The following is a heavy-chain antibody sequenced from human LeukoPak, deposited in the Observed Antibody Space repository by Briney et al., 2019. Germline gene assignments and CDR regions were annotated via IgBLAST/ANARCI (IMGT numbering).Heavy chain of an antibody. V-gene: IGHV5-51*01. J-gene: IGHJ3*02. Sequence: GESLKISCXGSGYSFTNYWIGWVRQMPGKGLEWMGIIYPGDSDTRYSPSFQGQVTISADKSISTAYLQWSSLKASDTAMYYCVRLRDSSGYYYVDAFDIWGQGTMVTVSS. CDR3: VRLRDSSGYYYVDAFDI. CDR1: GYSFTNYW. D-gene: IGHD3-22*01. CDR2: IYPGDSDT.